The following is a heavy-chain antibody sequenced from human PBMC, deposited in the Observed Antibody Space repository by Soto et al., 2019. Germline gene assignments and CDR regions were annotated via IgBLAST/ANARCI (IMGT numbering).Heavy chain of an antibody. J-gene: IGHJ5*02. CDR1: GYTFTSYY. V-gene: IGHV1-46*01. CDR2: INPSGGST. Sequence: GASVKVSCKASGYTFTSYYMHWVRQAPGQGLEWMGIINPSGGSTSYAQKFQGRVTMTRETSTSTVYMELSSLRSEDTAVYYCARDLTRAWSPDNSHWFDPWGQGTLVTVSS. D-gene: IGHD1-20*01. CDR3: ARDLTRAWSPDNSHWFDP.